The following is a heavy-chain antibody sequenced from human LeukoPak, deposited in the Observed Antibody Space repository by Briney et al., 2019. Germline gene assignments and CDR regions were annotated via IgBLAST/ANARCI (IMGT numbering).Heavy chain of an antibody. V-gene: IGHV1-18*01. CDR3: ARDGLRFLEWLPPVDY. Sequence: ASVKVSCKASGGTFSSYAISWVRQAPGQGLEWMGWISAYNGNTNYAQRLQGRVTMTTDTSTSTAYMELRSLRSDDTAVYYCARDGLRFLEWLPPVDYWGQGTLVTVSS. D-gene: IGHD3-3*01. CDR2: ISAYNGNT. CDR1: GGTFSSYA. J-gene: IGHJ4*02.